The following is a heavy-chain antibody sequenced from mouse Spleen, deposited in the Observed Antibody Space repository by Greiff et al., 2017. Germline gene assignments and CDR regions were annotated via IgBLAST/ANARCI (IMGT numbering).Heavy chain of an antibody. D-gene: IGHD4-1*01. CDR2: ISSGSSTI. Sequence: EVKLVESGGGLVKPGGSLKLSCAASGFTFSDYGMHWVRQAPEKGLEWVAYISSGSSTIYYADTVKGRFTISRDNAKNTLFLQMTSLRSEDTAMYYCARRLTGTKDWFAYWGQGTLVTVSA. CDR3: ARRLTGTKDWFAY. CDR1: GFTFSDYG. V-gene: IGHV5-17*01. J-gene: IGHJ3*01.